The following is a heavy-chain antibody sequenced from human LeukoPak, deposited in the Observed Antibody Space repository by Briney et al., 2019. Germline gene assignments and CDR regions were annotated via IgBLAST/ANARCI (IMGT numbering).Heavy chain of an antibody. CDR3: ARDDMVRGIKYYYYGMDV. V-gene: IGHV4-38-2*02. Sequence: SETLSLTCAVSGYSISSGYYWGWIRQPPGKGLEWIGNIYHSGSTYYNPSLKSRVTISVDTSKNQFSLKLSSVTAADTAVYYCARDDMVRGIKYYYYGMDVWGKGTTATVSS. J-gene: IGHJ6*04. CDR2: IYHSGST. CDR1: GYSISSGYY. D-gene: IGHD3-10*01.